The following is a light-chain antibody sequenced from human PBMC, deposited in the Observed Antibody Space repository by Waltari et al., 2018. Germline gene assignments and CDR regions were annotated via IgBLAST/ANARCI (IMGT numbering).Light chain of an antibody. V-gene: IGKV3-20*01. Sequence: EIVLTPSPGSLCLSPGDRATLSCKASQSVTSNSLTWYQQKLGQAPRLLIYGTSSMATGIPDRFSGSGSGTDFTLTISRLEPEDFAVYYCQQYDGEVVTFGGGTKVEI. CDR1: QSVTSNS. CDR2: GTS. J-gene: IGKJ4*01. CDR3: QQYDGEVVT.